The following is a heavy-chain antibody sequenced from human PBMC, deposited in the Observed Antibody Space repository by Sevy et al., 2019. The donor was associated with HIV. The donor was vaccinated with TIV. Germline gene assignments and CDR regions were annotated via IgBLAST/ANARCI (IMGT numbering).Heavy chain of an antibody. CDR2: INPNSGGT. CDR3: AREGAANTEDSSGWLVMDV. D-gene: IGHD6-19*01. CDR1: GYTFTGYY. J-gene: IGHJ6*03. Sequence: ALVKVSCKASGYTFTGYYMHWVRQAPGQGLEWMGWINPNSGGTNYAQKFQGWVTMTRDTSISTAYMELSRLRSDDTAVDYCAREGAANTEDSSGWLVMDVWGKGTTVTVSS. V-gene: IGHV1-2*04.